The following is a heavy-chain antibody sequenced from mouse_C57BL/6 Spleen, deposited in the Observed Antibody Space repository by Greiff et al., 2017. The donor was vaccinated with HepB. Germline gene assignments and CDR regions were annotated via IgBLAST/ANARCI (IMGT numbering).Heavy chain of an antibody. CDR1: GYTFTSYW. J-gene: IGHJ3*01. CDR3: ARWGYYGSSPEAY. V-gene: IGHV1-64*01. D-gene: IGHD1-1*01. Sequence: VQLQQPGAELVKPGASVKLSCKASGYTFTSYWMHWVKQRPGQGLEWIGMIHPNSGSTNYNEKFKSKATLTVDKSSSTAYMQLSSLTSEDSAVYYCARWGYYGSSPEAYWGQGTLVTVSA. CDR2: IHPNSGST.